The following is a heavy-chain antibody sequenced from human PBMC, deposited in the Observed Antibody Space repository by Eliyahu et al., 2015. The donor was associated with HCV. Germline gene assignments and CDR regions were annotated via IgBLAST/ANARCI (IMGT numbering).Heavy chain of an antibody. CDR3: ARAVAGQANWRFDL. J-gene: IGHJ2*01. CDR1: GASIGTPY. Sequence: QVQLQESGPGLMKPSETLSLTCTVSGASIGTPYWTWVRPPPGKGLEWIGTIHFGGTTNYTPSLKSRVTISTDTSKNHLSLKLDSVTAADTAVYFCARAVAGQANWRFDLWGRGTLVTVSS. D-gene: IGHD6-19*01. V-gene: IGHV4-59*11. CDR2: IHFGGTT.